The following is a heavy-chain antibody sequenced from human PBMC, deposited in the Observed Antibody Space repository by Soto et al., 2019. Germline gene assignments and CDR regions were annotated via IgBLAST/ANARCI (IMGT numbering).Heavy chain of an antibody. CDR2: ISSSSSTI. J-gene: IGHJ6*03. Sequence: GGSLRLSCAASGFTFSSYSMNWVRQAPGKGLEWVSYISSSSSTIYYADSVKGRFTISRDNAKNSLYLQMNSLRAEDTAVYYCARSNFNWNYTDYYYYYYMDVWGKGTTVTVSS. V-gene: IGHV3-48*01. D-gene: IGHD1-7*01. CDR1: GFTFSSYS. CDR3: ARSNFNWNYTDYYYYYYMDV.